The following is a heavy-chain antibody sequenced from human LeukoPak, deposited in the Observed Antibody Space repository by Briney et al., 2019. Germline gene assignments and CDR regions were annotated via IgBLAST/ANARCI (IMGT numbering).Heavy chain of an antibody. J-gene: IGHJ4*02. CDR1: GFTFSSYG. D-gene: IGHD2-15*01. V-gene: IGHV3-23*01. Sequence: GGSLRLSCAASGFTFSSYGMSWVRQAPGKGLEWVSAIRGSGGSTYYADSMKGRFTISRDNSKNTLYLQMNSLRAEDTAAYYCAKTLGYCSGGSCYSGVIDYWGQGTLVTVSS. CDR3: AKTLGYCSGGSCYSGVIDY. CDR2: IRGSGGST.